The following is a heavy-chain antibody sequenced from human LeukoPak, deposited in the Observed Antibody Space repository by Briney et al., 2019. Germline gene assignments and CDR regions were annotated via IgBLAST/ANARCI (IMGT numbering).Heavy chain of an antibody. CDR1: GYTFTSYA. V-gene: IGHV7-4-1*02. Sequence: ASVKVSCKASGYTFTSYAMNWVRQAPGQGLEWMGWINTNTGNPTYAQGFTGRFVFSLDTSVSTAYLQISSLKAEDTAVYYCARDLGYCSSPSCTWFAPGGKGTLAPVSP. CDR2: INTNTGNP. J-gene: IGHJ5*02. CDR3: ARDLGYCSSPSCTWFAP. D-gene: IGHD2-2*01.